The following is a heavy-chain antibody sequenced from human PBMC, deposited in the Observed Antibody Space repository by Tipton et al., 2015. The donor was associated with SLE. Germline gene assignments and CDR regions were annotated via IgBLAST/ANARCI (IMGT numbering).Heavy chain of an antibody. CDR1: GGSFSGYY. Sequence: TLSLTCAVYGGSFSGYYWNWIRQPPGKGLEWIGEINHSGSTNYNPSLKSRVTVSVDTSKNQFSLKLSSLTAADTAVYYCARALGVYDFWSDYPDAFDIWGQGTMVTVSS. CDR3: ARALGVYDFWSDYPDAFDI. CDR2: INHSGST. V-gene: IGHV4-34*01. D-gene: IGHD3-3*01. J-gene: IGHJ3*02.